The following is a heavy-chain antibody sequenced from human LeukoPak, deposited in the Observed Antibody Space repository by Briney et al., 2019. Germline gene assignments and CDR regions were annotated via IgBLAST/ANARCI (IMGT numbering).Heavy chain of an antibody. CDR1: GGTFSSYT. Sequence: GASVKVSCKASGGTFSSYTITWVRQAPGQGLEWMGRIIPILGKPNYVRKFQGRVTITADKSTSTAYMELSSLRSEDTAVYYCFGNYYGMDVWGQGTTVTVSS. V-gene: IGHV1-69*02. D-gene: IGHD1-14*01. J-gene: IGHJ6*02. CDR3: FGNYYGMDV. CDR2: IIPILGKP.